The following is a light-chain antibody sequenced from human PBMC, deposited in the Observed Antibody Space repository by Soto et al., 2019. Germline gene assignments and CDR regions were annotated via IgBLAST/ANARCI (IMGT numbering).Light chain of an antibody. V-gene: IGKV1-5*03. Sequence: DIQMTQSPSTLSASIGDRVTITCRASQSVDSWLAWYQQRPGKAPKLLIYKASSLQTGVPSRFSGSGSGTEFTLPISSLQPDDFATYYCQHYNDYSRVFGQGTKVEIK. CDR3: QHYNDYSRV. CDR2: KAS. J-gene: IGKJ1*01. CDR1: QSVDSW.